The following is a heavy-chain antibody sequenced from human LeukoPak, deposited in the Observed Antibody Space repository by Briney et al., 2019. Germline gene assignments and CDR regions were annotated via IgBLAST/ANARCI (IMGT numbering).Heavy chain of an antibody. V-gene: IGHV5-51*01. CDR2: IYPGDSDT. CDR3: ARHGPYDFWSGPSPGGYWFDY. D-gene: IGHD3-3*01. CDR1: GYSFTSYW. Sequence: PGESLKISCKGSGYSFTSYWIGWVRQMPGKGLEWMGIIYPGDSDTRYSPSFQGQVTISADKSISTAYLQWSSLKASDTAMYYCARHGPYDFWSGPSPGGYWFDYWGQGTLVTVSS. J-gene: IGHJ4*02.